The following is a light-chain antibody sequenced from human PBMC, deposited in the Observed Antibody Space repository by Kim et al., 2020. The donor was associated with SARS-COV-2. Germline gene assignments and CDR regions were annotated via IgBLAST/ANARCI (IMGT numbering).Light chain of an antibody. V-gene: IGLV2-8*01. J-gene: IGLJ2*01. Sequence: QSALTQPPSASGSPGQSVTISCSGTSSDVGGYNFVSWYQQHPGKAPKLLIYEVSKRPSGVPDRFSGSKSGNTASLSVSGLQAEDEADYYCFSYAGRTKMLFGGGTKVTVL. CDR3: FSYAGRTKML. CDR1: SSDVGGYNF. CDR2: EVS.